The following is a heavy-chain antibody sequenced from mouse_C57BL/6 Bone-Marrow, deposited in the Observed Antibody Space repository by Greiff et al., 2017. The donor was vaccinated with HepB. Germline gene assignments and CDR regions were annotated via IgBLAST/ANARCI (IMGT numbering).Heavy chain of an antibody. CDR1: GFTFSSYG. V-gene: IGHV5-6*01. CDR3: ATHHLSGDGGFAY. CDR2: ISSGGSYT. Sequence: EVQLQESGGDLVKPGGSLKLSCAASGFTFSSYGMSWVRQTPDKRLEWVATISSGGSYTYYPDSVKGRFTIYRDNAKTTLYLQMSSLKAVDRAMYYYATHHLSGDGGFAYWGQGTPVTVSA. J-gene: IGHJ3*01. D-gene: IGHD1-1*01.